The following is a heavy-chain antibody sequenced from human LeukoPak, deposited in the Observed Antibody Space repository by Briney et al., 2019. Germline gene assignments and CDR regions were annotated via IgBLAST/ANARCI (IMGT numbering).Heavy chain of an antibody. V-gene: IGHV3-11*04. Sequence: SCKVSGYTLTELSMHWVRQAPGKGLEWVSYISSSGRNIYYADSVKGRFTISRDNAKNSLYLQMNSLRAEDTAVYYCARDLVQLWSKDFWGQGTLVTVSS. CDR3: ARDLVQLWSKDF. D-gene: IGHD5-18*01. CDR2: ISSSGRNI. J-gene: IGHJ4*02. CDR1: GYTLTELS.